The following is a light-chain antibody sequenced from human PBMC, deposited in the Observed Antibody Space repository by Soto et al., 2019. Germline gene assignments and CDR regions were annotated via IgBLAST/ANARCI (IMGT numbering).Light chain of an antibody. J-gene: IGKJ4*01. Sequence: DIQMTQSPSTLSASVGDRVTITCRASQRISSWLAWYQQKQGKAPKLLIFDASSLESGTPSSFSGRRSGTQFTLTIDGLQPDDFATYYCQQYDNYKPLTFGGGTKVDIE. CDR2: DAS. CDR1: QRISSW. CDR3: QQYDNYKPLT. V-gene: IGKV1-5*01.